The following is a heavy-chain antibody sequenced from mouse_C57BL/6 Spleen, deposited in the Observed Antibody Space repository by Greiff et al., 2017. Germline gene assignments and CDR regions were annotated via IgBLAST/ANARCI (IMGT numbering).Heavy chain of an antibody. CDR1: GYTFTSYG. CDR3: ARVGIYYGNYFDY. V-gene: IGHV1-81*01. J-gene: IGHJ2*01. CDR2: IYPRSGNT. Sequence: VQLQESGAELARPGASVKLSCKASGYTFTSYGISWVKQRTGQGLEWIGEIYPRSGNTYYNEKFKGKATLTADKSSSTAYMELRSLTSEDSAVYFCARVGIYYGNYFDYWGQGTTLTVSS. D-gene: IGHD2-1*01.